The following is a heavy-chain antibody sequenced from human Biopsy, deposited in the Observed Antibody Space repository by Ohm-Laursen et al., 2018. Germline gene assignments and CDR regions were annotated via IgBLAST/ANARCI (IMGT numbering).Heavy chain of an antibody. CDR1: GGSFNGYF. Sequence: SETLSLTCAVYGGSFNGYFWSWIRQPPGKGLEWIGDITQSGSTNYSPSLKSRVTISVDTAKKQFSLSLRSVTAADTAVYYCERVPLPGIGAAYQGRFLYGMDVWGQGTTVSVSS. J-gene: IGHJ6*02. D-gene: IGHD6-13*01. CDR3: ERVPLPGIGAAYQGRFLYGMDV. CDR2: ITQSGST. V-gene: IGHV4-34*01.